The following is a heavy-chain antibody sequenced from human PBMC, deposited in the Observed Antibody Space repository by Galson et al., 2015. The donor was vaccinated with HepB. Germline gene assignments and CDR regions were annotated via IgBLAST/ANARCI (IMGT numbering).Heavy chain of an antibody. D-gene: IGHD6-6*01. CDR3: ARDRIAARPLTDY. J-gene: IGHJ4*02. Sequence: SLRLCCAASGFTFSSYSMNWVRQAPGKGLEWVSSISSSSSYIYYADPVKGRFTISRDNAKNSLYLQMNSLRAEDTAVYYCARDRIAARPLTDYWGQGTLVTVSS. CDR2: ISSSSSYI. CDR1: GFTFSSYS. V-gene: IGHV3-21*01.